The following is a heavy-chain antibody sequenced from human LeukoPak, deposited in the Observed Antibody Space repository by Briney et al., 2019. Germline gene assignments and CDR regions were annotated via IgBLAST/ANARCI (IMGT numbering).Heavy chain of an antibody. Sequence: GGSLRLSCAASGFTFSSYGMRWVRQAPGKGLEWVAFIRYDGSNKYYADSVKGRFTISIDNSKNTLYLQMNSLRAEDTAVYYCAKERKDSSGWSFDYWGQGTLVTVSS. CDR3: AKERKDSSGWSFDY. CDR2: IRYDGSNK. CDR1: GFTFSSYG. J-gene: IGHJ4*02. V-gene: IGHV3-30*02. D-gene: IGHD6-19*01.